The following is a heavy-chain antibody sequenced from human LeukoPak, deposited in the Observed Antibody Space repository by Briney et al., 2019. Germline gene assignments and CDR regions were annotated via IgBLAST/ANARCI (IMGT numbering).Heavy chain of an antibody. Sequence: PGRSLRLSCAASGFTFSSYGMHWVRQAPGKGLEWVAVIWYDGSNKYYADSVKGRFTISRDNSKNTLYLQMNGLRAEDTAVYYCARASMTGGAAGPLDAFDIWGQGTMVTVSS. CDR1: GFTFSSYG. D-gene: IGHD6-13*01. V-gene: IGHV3-33*01. CDR2: IWYDGSNK. CDR3: ARASMTGGAAGPLDAFDI. J-gene: IGHJ3*02.